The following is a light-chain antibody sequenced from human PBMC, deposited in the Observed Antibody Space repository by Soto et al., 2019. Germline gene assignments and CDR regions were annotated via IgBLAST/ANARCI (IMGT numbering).Light chain of an antibody. V-gene: IGLV2-14*01. CDR3: YCFTNNSLRWV. Sequence: QSALTQPASVSGSPGQTITISCTGTKNNIGDYNYVSWYQQHPDRAPTLIIYEVSNRPSGISGRFSGSKSGNTASLSISGLQAEDEADYYCYCFTNNSLRWVFGGGTKLTVL. J-gene: IGLJ3*02. CDR1: KNNIGDYNY. CDR2: EVS.